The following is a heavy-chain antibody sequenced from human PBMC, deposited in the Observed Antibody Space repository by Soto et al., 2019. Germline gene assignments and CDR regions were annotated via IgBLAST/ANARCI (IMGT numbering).Heavy chain of an antibody. V-gene: IGHV1-69*12. J-gene: IGHJ4*02. CDR1: GGTFSNYA. D-gene: IGHD6-13*01. CDR3: ARVSSSLYKDYFDY. Sequence: QVQLVQSGAEVKKPGSSVKVSCKASGGTFSNYAISWVRQAPGQGLEWMGGVIPILGTTNYAQRFQGRVTITADESTSTAYMELSSLRSEDTAVYYCARVSSSLYKDYFDYWGQGTLVTVSS. CDR2: VIPILGTT.